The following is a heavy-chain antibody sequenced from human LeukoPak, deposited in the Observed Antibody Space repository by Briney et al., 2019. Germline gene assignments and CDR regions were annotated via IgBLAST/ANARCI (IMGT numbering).Heavy chain of an antibody. V-gene: IGHV4-4*07. CDR2: IYASWST. CDR3: ARGGYSGYFDY. Sequence: SETLSLTCTFSGGSISCYYWSWIRQPAGRGLEWVGRIYASWSTNYNPSPKGRVTMSVDKSKNHVSLKLSSVTAADAAVYYCARGGYSGYFDYWGQGTLVTVSS. J-gene: IGHJ4*02. CDR1: GGSISCYY. D-gene: IGHD5-12*01.